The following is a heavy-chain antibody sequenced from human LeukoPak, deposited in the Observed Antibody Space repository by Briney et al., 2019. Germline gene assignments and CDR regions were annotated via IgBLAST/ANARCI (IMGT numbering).Heavy chain of an antibody. Sequence: VAPVKVSCKVSGYTLTELSMHWVRQAPGKGLEWMGGFDPEDGETIYAQKFQGRVTMTEDTSTDTAYMELSSLRSEDTAVYYCATKPYYYGSGSYYNGYYFDYWGQGTLVTVSS. J-gene: IGHJ4*02. CDR2: FDPEDGET. CDR1: GYTLTELS. V-gene: IGHV1-24*01. D-gene: IGHD3-10*01. CDR3: ATKPYYYGSGSYYNGYYFDY.